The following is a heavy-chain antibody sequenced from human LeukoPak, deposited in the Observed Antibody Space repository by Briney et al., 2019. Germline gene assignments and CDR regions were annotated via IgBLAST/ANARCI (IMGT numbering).Heavy chain of an antibody. V-gene: IGHV4-34*01. Sequence: SETLSLTCAVYGGSFSGYYWSWIRQPPGKGLEWIGEINHSGSTNYNPSLKGRVTISVDTSKNQFSLKLSSVTAADTAVYYCARSDYYDSSGYYSLDAFDIWGQGTMVTVSS. D-gene: IGHD3-22*01. J-gene: IGHJ3*02. CDR1: GGSFSGYY. CDR2: INHSGST. CDR3: ARSDYYDSSGYYSLDAFDI.